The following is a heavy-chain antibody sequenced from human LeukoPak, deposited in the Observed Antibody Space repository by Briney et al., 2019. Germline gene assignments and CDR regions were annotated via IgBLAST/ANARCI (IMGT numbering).Heavy chain of an antibody. D-gene: IGHD3-10*01. CDR3: ARDDYYGSGTDY. J-gene: IGHJ4*02. CDR1: GFTFDDYA. V-gene: IGHV3-9*01. CDR2: ISWNSGSI. Sequence: GGSLRLSCAASGFTFDDYAMHWVRQAPGKGLEWVSGISWNSGSIGYADSVKGRFTISRDNAKNSLYLQMNSLRAEDTAVYYCARDDYYGSGTDYWGQGTLVTVSS.